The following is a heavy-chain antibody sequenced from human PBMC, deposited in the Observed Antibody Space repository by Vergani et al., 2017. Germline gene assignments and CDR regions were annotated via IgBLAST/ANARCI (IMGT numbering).Heavy chain of an antibody. CDR1: GFTFSSCA. J-gene: IGHJ4*02. CDR3: AKIPLGEDYDFWSGHPLFDY. V-gene: IGHV3-23*04. Sequence: EVQPVESGGGLVKPGGSLRLSCAASGFTFSSCAMSWVRQAPGKGLEWVSAISGSGSSRYYADSVKGRFTISRDNSKNTLYLQMNSLRAEDTAVHYCAKIPLGEDYDFWSGHPLFDYWGQGTLVTVSS. D-gene: IGHD3-3*01. CDR2: ISGSGSSR.